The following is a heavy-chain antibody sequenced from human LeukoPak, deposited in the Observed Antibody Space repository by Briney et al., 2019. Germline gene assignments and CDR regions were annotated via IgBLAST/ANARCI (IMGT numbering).Heavy chain of an antibody. J-gene: IGHJ6*02. D-gene: IGHD6-13*01. CDR1: GFTFSSYG. CDR3: ARDLYSSSSPYYGMDV. CDR2: IRYDGSNK. V-gene: IGHV3-30*02. Sequence: GGSLRLSCAASGFTFSSYGMHWVRQAPGKGLEWVAFIRYDGSNKYYADSVKGRFTMSRDNSKNTVYLQMNSLRAEDTAVYYCARDLYSSSSPYYGMDVWGQGTTVTVSS.